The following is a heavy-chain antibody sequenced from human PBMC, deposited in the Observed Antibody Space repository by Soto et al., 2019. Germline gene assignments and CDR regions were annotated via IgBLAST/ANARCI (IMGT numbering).Heavy chain of an antibody. CDR2: IHYSGST. V-gene: IGHV4-59*01. CDR1: GGSISRYY. Sequence: SETLSLTCTVSGGSISRYYWTWIRQAPGKGLECIGYIHYSGSTTYNPSLKSRGTMSVDTSKNQFSLRLTAVTRADTAVYFCARGSCWAYSLDYWGQGALVTVSS. J-gene: IGHJ4*02. CDR3: ARGSCWAYSLDY. D-gene: IGHD2-21*01.